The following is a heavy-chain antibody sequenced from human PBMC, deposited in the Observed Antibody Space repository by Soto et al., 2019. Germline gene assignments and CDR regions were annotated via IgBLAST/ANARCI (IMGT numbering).Heavy chain of an antibody. J-gene: IGHJ6*02. V-gene: IGHV4-30-4*01. Sequence: SETLSLTCTVSGGSISSGDYYWSWIRQPPGKGLEWIGYIYYSGSTYYNPSLKSRVTISVDTSKNQFSLKLSSVTAADTAVYYCAIDYYDSSGPKVMDFRSQGSTVTVSS. CDR2: IYYSGST. CDR1: GGSISSGDYY. CDR3: AIDYYDSSGPKVMDF. D-gene: IGHD3-22*01.